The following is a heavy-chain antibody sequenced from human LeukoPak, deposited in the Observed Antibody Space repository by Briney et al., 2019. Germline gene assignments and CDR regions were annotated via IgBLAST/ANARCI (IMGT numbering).Heavy chain of an antibody. CDR2: IIPIFGTA. J-gene: IGHJ6*03. V-gene: IGHV1-69*05. CDR1: GGTFSSYA. Sequence: GASVKVSCKASGGTFSSYAISWVRQAPGQGLEWMGGIIPIFGTANYAQKFQGRVTITTDESTSTAYMELSSLRSEDTAVYYCAREGAARPWGHYYYMDVWGKGTTVTVSS. D-gene: IGHD6-6*01. CDR3: AREGAARPWGHYYYMDV.